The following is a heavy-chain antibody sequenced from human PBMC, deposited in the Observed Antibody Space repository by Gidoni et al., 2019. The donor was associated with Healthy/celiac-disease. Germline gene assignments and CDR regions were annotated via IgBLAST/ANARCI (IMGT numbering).Heavy chain of an antibody. J-gene: IGHJ6*03. CDR3: ARGGQNGYYYMDV. CDR2: INPSGGSK. V-gene: IGHV1-46*01. Sequence: QVQLVQSGAEVKKPGASVKASCTASGYTFTSYYMHWVRQAPGQGLEWMGIINPSGGSKSYAQKFQGRVTMTRDTSTSTVYMELSSLRSEDTAVYYCARGGQNGYYYMDVWGKGTTVTVSS. CDR1: GYTFTSYY. D-gene: IGHD3-16*01.